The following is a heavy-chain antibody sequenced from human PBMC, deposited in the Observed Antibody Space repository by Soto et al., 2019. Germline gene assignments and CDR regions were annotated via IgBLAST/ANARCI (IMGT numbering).Heavy chain of an antibody. J-gene: IGHJ5*02. CDR3: ARRPRFSDGSHWFDP. D-gene: IGHD1-26*01. Sequence: GESLKISFKGSVYTFTSYWIAWLRQMPGKGLEWMGIIFPSDSETRYNPSFQGQVTISADKSNSTAYLQWSSLKASDTAMYYCARRPRFSDGSHWFDPWGQGTLVTVSS. CDR1: VYTFTSYW. V-gene: IGHV5-51*01. CDR2: IFPSDSET.